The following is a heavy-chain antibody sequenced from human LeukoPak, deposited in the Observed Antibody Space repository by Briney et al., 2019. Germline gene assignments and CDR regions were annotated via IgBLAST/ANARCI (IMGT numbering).Heavy chain of an antibody. CDR1: GYTFSRYW. J-gene: IGHJ4*02. CDR3: ARNNYWRFDY. Sequence: GGSLRLSCAASGYTFSRYWVTWIRQAPGKGLEWVANVNEDGSQRYCVDSVKGRFTISRDNAKNSLYLQMNSLRPEDTAVYYCARNNYWRFDYWGQGTPVTVSS. V-gene: IGHV3-7*01. D-gene: IGHD3-3*01. CDR2: VNEDGSQR.